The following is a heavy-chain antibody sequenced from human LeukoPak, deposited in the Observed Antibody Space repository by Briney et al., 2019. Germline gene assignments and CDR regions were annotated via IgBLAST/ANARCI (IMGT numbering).Heavy chain of an antibody. CDR3: AKEGAYPIITYDS. V-gene: IGHV3-7*01. J-gene: IGHJ5*01. D-gene: IGHD3-10*01. CDR1: GFSFRYW. CDR2: IKGDGNEK. Sequence: GGSLRLSCAASGFSFRYWMNWVRQAPGKGLEWVANIKGDGNEKNYVDSVKGRFSISRDNARNSLYLQMDSRRAEDTAVYYCAKEGAYPIITYDSWGQGALVTVSS.